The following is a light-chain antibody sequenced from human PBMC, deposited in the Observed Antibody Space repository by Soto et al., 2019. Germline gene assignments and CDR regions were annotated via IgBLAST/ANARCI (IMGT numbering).Light chain of an antibody. Sequence: QSALTQPASVSGSPGPSITLSCTGTSSDVGGSISVSWYQPHPGKAPKLMIYDVTNRPSGVSNRFSGSKSGNTASLTISGLQAEDEADYYCTSYTTSSPYLVFGGGTKLTVL. V-gene: IGLV2-14*03. CDR1: SSDVGGSIS. CDR3: TSYTTSSPYLV. CDR2: DVT. J-gene: IGLJ3*02.